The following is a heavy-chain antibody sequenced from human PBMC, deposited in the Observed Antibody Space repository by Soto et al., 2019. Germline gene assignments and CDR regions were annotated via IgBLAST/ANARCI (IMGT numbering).Heavy chain of an antibody. J-gene: IGHJ4*02. CDR2: VYYRGRS. Sequence: WETLSLTCTVSGGSVTNSSYYWGWIRQSPGKGLEWIGSVYYRGRSYSKSSVKSRVTISVDTSKNRFSLSLNSVTASDTAVYFCVSQRTTVPTQAYFDYWGPGALVTVSS. D-gene: IGHD4-17*01. V-gene: IGHV4-39*01. CDR3: VSQRTTVPTQAYFDY. CDR1: GGSVTNSSYY.